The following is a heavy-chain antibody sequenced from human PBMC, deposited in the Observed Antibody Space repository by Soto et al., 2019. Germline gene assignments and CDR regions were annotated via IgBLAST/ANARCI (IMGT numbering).Heavy chain of an antibody. V-gene: IGHV3-23*01. CDR2: ISGSGGST. J-gene: IGHJ3*02. Sequence: PGGSLRLSCAASGFTFSSYAMSWVRQAPGKGLEWVSAISGSGGSTYYADSVKGRFTISRDNSKNTLYLQMNSLRAEDTAVYYYAAAYCGGDCYFIDAFDIWGQGTMVTVSS. D-gene: IGHD2-21*02. CDR1: GFTFSSYA. CDR3: AAAYCGGDCYFIDAFDI.